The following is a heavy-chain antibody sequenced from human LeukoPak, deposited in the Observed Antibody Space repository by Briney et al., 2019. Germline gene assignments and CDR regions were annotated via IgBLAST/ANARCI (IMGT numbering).Heavy chain of an antibody. CDR1: GYAFTSYD. J-gene: IGHJ4*02. CDR3: ASWGDYCFDY. CDR2: MNPNSGNT. Sequence: ASVKVSCKASGYAFTSYDINWVRQATGQGLEWMGWMNPNSGNTGYAQKFQGRVTITRDTSASTAYMELSSLRSEDTAVYYCASWGDYCFDYWGQGTLVTVSS. D-gene: IGHD2-21*02. V-gene: IGHV1-8*01.